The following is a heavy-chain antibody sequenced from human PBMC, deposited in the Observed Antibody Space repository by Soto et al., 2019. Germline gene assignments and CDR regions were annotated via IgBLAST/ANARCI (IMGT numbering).Heavy chain of an antibody. CDR1: RYSFTSYW. CDR3: ARLPYSSSWDGSW. D-gene: IGHD6-13*01. V-gene: IGHV5-10-1*01. Sequence: PGESLKISCKGSRYSFTSYWISWVRQMPGKGLEWMGRIDPSDSYTNYSPSFQGHVTISADKSISTAYLQWSSLKASDTAMYYCARLPYSSSWDGSWWGQGTLVTVSS. CDR2: IDPSDSYT. J-gene: IGHJ4*02.